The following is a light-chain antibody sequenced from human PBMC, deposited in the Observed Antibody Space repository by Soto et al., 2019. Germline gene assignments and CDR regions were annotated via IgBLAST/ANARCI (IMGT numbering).Light chain of an antibody. CDR2: DVG. V-gene: IGLV2-11*01. CDR1: SSDVGGYNY. J-gene: IGLJ1*01. CDR3: CSYAGSYTYV. Sequence: QSALTQPRSVSGSPGQSVNISCTGTSSDVGGYNYVSWYQQHPGKAPKLMIYDVGKRPSGVPDRFSGSKSGNTASLTISGLQAEDEADYYCCSYAGSYTYVFGTGTKVTVL.